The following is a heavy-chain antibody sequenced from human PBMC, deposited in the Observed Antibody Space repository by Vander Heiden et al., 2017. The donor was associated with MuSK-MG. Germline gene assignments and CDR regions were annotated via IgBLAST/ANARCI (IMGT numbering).Heavy chain of an antibody. Sequence: QVQLVESGGGVVQPGRSLRLSCAASGFTFSSYGMHWVRQAPGKGLEWVAVISYDGRKKDDADSVKGRFTISRDNSKNTMYMKMKRLRAEDTAVDDCAKGNPPSGYWGQGTMVTVFS. J-gene: IGHJ4*02. CDR2: ISYDGRKK. CDR1: GFTFSSYG. CDR3: AKGNPPSGY. D-gene: IGHD3-10*01. V-gene: IGHV3-30*18.